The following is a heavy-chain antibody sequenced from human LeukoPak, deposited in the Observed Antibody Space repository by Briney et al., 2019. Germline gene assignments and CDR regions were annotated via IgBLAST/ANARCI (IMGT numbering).Heavy chain of an antibody. V-gene: IGHV3-20*04. D-gene: IGHD3-22*01. CDR1: GFTFDDYG. Sequence: GGSLRLSCAASGFTFDDYGMSWVRQAPGKGLEWVSGRNGGSTGYADSVKGRFTISRDNAKNSLYLQMNNLRAEDTALYYCARDISPPHYYDSSGYTVWGQGTLVTVSS. CDR3: ARDISPPHYYDSSGYTV. CDR2: RNGGST. J-gene: IGHJ4*02.